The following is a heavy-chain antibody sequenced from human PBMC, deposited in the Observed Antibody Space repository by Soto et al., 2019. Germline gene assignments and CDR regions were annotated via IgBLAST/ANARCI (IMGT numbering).Heavy chain of an antibody. CDR1: GFTFSNAW. V-gene: IGHV3-15*01. Sequence: PGGSLRLSCAASGFTFSNAWMSWVRQAPGKGLEWVGRIKSKTDGGTTDYAAPVKGRLTISRDDSKNTLYLQMNSLKTEYTAVYYCTTPKAYYDFWSGYDAFDIWGQGTMVTVSS. D-gene: IGHD3-3*01. J-gene: IGHJ3*02. CDR2: IKSKTDGGTT. CDR3: TTPKAYYDFWSGYDAFDI.